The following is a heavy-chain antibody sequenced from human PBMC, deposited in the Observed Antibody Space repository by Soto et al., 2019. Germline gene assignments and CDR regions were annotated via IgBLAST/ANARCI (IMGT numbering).Heavy chain of an antibody. CDR2: IIPILGIA. CDR3: ARDQYYDSSGYLIDY. Sequence: QVQLVQSGAEVKKPGSSVKVSCKASGGTFSSYTISWVRQAPGQGLEWMGRIIPILGIANYAQKFQGRVTITADKATSTAYMELSSLRSEDTAVYYCARDQYYDSSGYLIDYWGQGTLVTVSS. CDR1: GGTFSSYT. D-gene: IGHD3-22*01. V-gene: IGHV1-69*08. J-gene: IGHJ4*02.